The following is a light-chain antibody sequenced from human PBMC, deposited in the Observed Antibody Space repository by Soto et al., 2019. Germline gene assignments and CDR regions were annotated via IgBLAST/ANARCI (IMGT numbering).Light chain of an antibody. CDR2: AAS. J-gene: IGKJ1*01. CDR3: QQLISYSQWT. V-gene: IGKV1-9*01. CDR1: QGIGTY. Sequence: DIQLTQSPSFLSASVGDSVTITCRASQGIGTYLAWYQQKPGKAPKLLIYAASNLQSGVPSRFSGSGSGTEFTLTISSLQPEDFAAYYCQQLISYSQWTFGQGTKVEFK.